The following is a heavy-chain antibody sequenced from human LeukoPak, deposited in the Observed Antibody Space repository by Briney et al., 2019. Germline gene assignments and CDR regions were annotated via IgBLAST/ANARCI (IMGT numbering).Heavy chain of an antibody. Sequence: SETLSLTCAVYGGPFSGYYWSWIRQPPGKGLEWIGEINHSGSTNYNPSLKSRVTISVDTSKNQFSLKLSSVTAADTAVYYCASFFRDATGKKHSYGYYFQHWGQGTLVTVSS. CDR1: GGPFSGYY. D-gene: IGHD5-18*01. V-gene: IGHV4-34*01. CDR3: ASFFRDATGKKHSYGYYFQH. CDR2: INHSGST. J-gene: IGHJ1*01.